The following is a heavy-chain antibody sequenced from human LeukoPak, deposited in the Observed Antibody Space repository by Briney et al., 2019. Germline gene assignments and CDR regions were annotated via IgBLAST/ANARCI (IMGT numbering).Heavy chain of an antibody. CDR1: GFTFGAYA. CDR2: INKDGDAT. D-gene: IGHD1-26*01. V-gene: IGHV3-43*02. CDR3: ATWAFYHGLDA. Sequence: GGSLRLSCTASGFTFGAYAMHWVRQAPGKGLEWVSLINKDGDATYYADSVNGRFTISRDHSKNSLYLQMNSLRSEDSALYYCATWAFYHGLDAWGQGTTVTVSS. J-gene: IGHJ6*02.